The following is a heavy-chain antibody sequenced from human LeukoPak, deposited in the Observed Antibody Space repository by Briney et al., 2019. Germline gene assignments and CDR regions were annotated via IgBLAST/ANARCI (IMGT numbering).Heavy chain of an antibody. V-gene: IGHV5-51*01. CDR1: GYRFTSYW. CDR3: ARIIAVAGGINWFDP. CDR2: IYPGDSDT. D-gene: IGHD6-19*01. J-gene: IGHJ5*02. Sequence: GESLKISCKGSGYRFTSYWIGWVRPMPGKGLEWMGIIYPGDSDTRYSPSFQGQVTISADKSISTAYLQWSSLKASDTAMYYCARIIAVAGGINWFDPWGQGTLVTVSS.